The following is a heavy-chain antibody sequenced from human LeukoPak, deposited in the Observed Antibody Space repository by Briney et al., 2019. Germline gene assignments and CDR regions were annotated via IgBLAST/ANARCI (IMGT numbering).Heavy chain of an antibody. Sequence: GGSLRLSCVASGFTFSDYWMSWVRQAPGRGLEWVANIETDGDQKNYVDSVKGRFAISRDNARNSLYLQMNSLRDEDTALYYCARDIPSGFYTPDYWGRGTLVTVSS. CDR1: GFTFSDYW. CDR3: ARDIPSGFYTPDY. D-gene: IGHD5-12*01. J-gene: IGHJ4*02. CDR2: IETDGDQK. V-gene: IGHV3-7*01.